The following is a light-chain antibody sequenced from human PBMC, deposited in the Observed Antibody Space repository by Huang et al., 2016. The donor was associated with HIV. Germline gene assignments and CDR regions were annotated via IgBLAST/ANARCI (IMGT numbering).Light chain of an antibody. CDR2: DAS. CDR1: QNIGSW. V-gene: IGKV1-5*01. Sequence: DIQMTQSPSTLSASIGDRVTITCRTSQNIGSWLAWYQQKPGKAPRLLIYDASTFESGVPSRFSGSGSGTDFTLTISSLQSDSFATYYCQQYSTFPWTFGQGTRVEIK. CDR3: QQYSTFPWT. J-gene: IGKJ1*01.